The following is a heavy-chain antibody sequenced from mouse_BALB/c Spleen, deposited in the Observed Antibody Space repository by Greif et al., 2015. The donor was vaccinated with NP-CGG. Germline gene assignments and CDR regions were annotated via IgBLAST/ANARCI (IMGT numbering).Heavy chain of an antibody. V-gene: IGHV14-3*02. J-gene: IGHJ4*01. CDR1: GFNIKDTY. CDR2: IDPANGNT. Sequence: EVKLQESGAELVKPGASVKLSCTASGFNIKDTYMHWVKQRPEQGLEWIGRIDPANGNTKYDPKFQGKATITADTSSNTAYLQLSSLTSEDTAVYYCARYTIYDGYPYYAMDYWGQGTSVTVSS. CDR3: ARYTIYDGYPYYAMDY. D-gene: IGHD2-3*01.